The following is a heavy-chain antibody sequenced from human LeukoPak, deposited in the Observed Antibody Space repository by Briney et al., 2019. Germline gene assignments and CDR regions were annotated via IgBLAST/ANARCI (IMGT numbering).Heavy chain of an antibody. CDR3: ARTYYYDSSGYDNWFDP. D-gene: IGHD3-22*01. V-gene: IGHV4-59*01. Sequence: PPETLSLTCTVSGGSISSYYWSWIRQPPGKGLEWIGYIYYSGSTNYNPSLKSRVTISVDTSKNQFSLKLSSVTAADTAVYYCARTYYYDSSGYDNWFDPWGQGTLVTVSS. CDR2: IYYSGST. CDR1: GGSISSYY. J-gene: IGHJ5*02.